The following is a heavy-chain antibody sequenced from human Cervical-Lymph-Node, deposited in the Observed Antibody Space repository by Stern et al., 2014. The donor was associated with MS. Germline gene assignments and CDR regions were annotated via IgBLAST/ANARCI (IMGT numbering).Heavy chain of an antibody. CDR1: GFTFDDYA. Sequence: EVQLVESGGGLVQPGRSLRLSCAASGFTFDDYAMHWVRPAPGKCLEWVSGITCNGVSVGYADSVKGRFTISRDNAKNSLYLQMNSLRGDDTALYYCAKGSGGSGYYPVALDYWGQGTLVTVSS. V-gene: IGHV3-9*01. CDR3: AKGSGGSGYYPVALDY. CDR2: ITCNGVSV. J-gene: IGHJ4*02. D-gene: IGHD3-3*01.